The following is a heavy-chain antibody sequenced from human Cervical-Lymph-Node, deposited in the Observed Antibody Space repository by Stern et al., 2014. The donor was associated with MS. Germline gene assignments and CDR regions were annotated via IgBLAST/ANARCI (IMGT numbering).Heavy chain of an antibody. CDR2: IFPGGSDI. V-gene: IGHV5-51*01. Sequence: EMQLVESGPEVKRPGESLKISCQASGYTFTSYWIGWVRQMPGKGLEWIAIIFPGGSDIRDSPSFQGQDTISADKSSSTAYLQWNNLKASDTAIYYCARQRYFDYWGQGTLVTVSS. CDR3: ARQRYFDY. J-gene: IGHJ4*02. CDR1: GYTFTSYW.